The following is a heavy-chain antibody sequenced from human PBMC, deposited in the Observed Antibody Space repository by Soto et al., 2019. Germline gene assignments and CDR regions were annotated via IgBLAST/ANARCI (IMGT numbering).Heavy chain of an antibody. V-gene: IGHV3-15*01. D-gene: IGHD3-22*01. CDR3: TTDVGTYYYDSSGYYYFDY. J-gene: IGHJ4*02. Sequence: LRVSFAASGFTFSNAWISWVRQAPGKGLEWVGRIKSKTDGGTTDYAAPVKGRFTISRDDSKNTLYLQMNSLKTEDTAVYYCTTDVGTYYYDSSGYYYFDYWGQGTLVTVSS. CDR1: GFTFSNAW. CDR2: IKSKTDGGTT.